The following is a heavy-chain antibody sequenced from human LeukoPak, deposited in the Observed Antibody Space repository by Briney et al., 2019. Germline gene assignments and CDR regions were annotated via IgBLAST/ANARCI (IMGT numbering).Heavy chain of an antibody. V-gene: IGHV3-53*01. Sequence: PGGSLRLSWAASGFTVSSNYMSWVRQAPGKGLEWVSVIYSGGSTYYADSVKGRFTISRDNSKNTLYLQMNSLRAEDTAVYYCARDEPSPDSTDLDYWGQGTLVTVSS. CDR2: IYSGGST. D-gene: IGHD2/OR15-2a*01. J-gene: IGHJ4*02. CDR3: ARDEPSPDSTDLDY. CDR1: GFTVSSNY.